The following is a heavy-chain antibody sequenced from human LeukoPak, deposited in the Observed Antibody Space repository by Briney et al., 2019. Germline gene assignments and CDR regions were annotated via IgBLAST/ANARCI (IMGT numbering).Heavy chain of an antibody. V-gene: IGHV3-30*04. D-gene: IGHD6-13*01. CDR1: GFTFSSYA. CDR2: ISYDGSNK. CDR3: ARAIAAAGTGWFDP. J-gene: IGHJ5*02. Sequence: GRSLRLSCAAFGFTFSSYAMHWVRQAPGKGLEWVAVISYDGSNKYYADSVKGRFTISRDNSKNTLYLQMNSLRAEDTAVYYCARAIAAAGTGWFDPWGQGTLVTVSS.